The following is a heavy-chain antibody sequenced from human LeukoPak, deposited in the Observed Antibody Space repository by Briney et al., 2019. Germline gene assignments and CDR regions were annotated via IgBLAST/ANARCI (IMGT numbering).Heavy chain of an antibody. J-gene: IGHJ6*02. CDR1: GGSISSSYYY. CDR2: IYYSGST. V-gene: IGHV4-39*07. CDR3: ARDQYSSGWQPRNYYGMNV. D-gene: IGHD6-19*01. Sequence: SETLSLTCTVSGGSISSSYYYWGWIRQPPGKGLEWIGSIYYSGSTYYNPSLKSRVTISVDTSKNQFSLKLSSVTAADTAVYYCARDQYSSGWQPRNYYGMNVWGQGTTVTVSS.